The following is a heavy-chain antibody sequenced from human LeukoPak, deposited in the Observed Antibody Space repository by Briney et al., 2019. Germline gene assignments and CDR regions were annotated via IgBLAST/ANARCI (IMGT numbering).Heavy chain of an antibody. J-gene: IGHJ4*02. D-gene: IGHD4-17*01. CDR1: GGTFSSYA. Sequence: SVKVSCKASGGTFSSYAISWVRQAPGQGLEWLGGIIPIFGTANYAQKFQGRVTITADESTSTAYMELSSLRSEDTAVYYCARDLEPTTHDYGDYLTPGLDYWGQGTLVTVSS. V-gene: IGHV1-69*01. CDR2: IIPIFGTA. CDR3: ARDLEPTTHDYGDYLTPGLDY.